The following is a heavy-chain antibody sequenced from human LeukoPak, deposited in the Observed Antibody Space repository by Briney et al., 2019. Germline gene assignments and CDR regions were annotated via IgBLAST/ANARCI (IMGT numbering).Heavy chain of an antibody. V-gene: IGHV3-7*01. J-gene: IGHJ4*02. CDR1: GFTFSSFG. CDR2: IKQDGSEK. D-gene: IGHD6-25*01. Sequence: PGGSLRLSCAASGFTFSSFGLSWVRQAPGKGLEWVANIKQDGSEKYYVDSVKGRFTISRDNAKNSLYLQMNSLRAEDTAVYYCARQPLRAYFDYWGQGTLVTVSS. CDR3: ARQPLRAYFDY.